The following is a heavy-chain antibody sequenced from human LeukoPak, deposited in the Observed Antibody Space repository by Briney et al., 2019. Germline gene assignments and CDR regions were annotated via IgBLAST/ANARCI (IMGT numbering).Heavy chain of an antibody. V-gene: IGHV4-34*01. CDR2: INHSGST. CDR3: ARVNFWSVYFLDY. J-gene: IGHJ4*02. CDR1: GGSFSGYY. Sequence: PSETLSLTCAVYGGSFSGYYWSWIRQPPGKGLEWIGEINHSGSTNYNPSLKSRVTISVDTSKNQFSLKLSSVTAADTAVYYCARVNFWSVYFLDYWGQGTLVTVSS. D-gene: IGHD3-3*01.